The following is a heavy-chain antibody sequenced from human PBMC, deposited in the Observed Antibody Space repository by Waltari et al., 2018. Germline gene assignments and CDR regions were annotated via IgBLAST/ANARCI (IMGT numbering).Heavy chain of an antibody. J-gene: IGHJ3*02. CDR1: GYTFTSYY. Sequence: QVQLVQSGAEVKKPGASVKVSCNASGYTFTSYYMHWVRQAPGQGLEWMGIINPSGGSTSYAQKFQGRVTMTRDTSTSTVYMELSSLRSEDTAVYYCAAQYYLSAFDIWGQGTMVTVSS. V-gene: IGHV1-46*01. CDR3: AAQYYLSAFDI. CDR2: INPSGGST. D-gene: IGHD3-16*01.